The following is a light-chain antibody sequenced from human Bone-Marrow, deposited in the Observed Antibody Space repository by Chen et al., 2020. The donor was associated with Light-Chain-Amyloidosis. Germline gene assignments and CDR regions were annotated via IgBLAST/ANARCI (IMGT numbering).Light chain of an antibody. CDR3: QVWDRSSDRPV. CDR2: DDS. V-gene: IGLV3-21*02. Sequence: YLLTHPSSVSVAPAQTATLACGGNNIGATSVPWFQQTPGQAPLLVVYDDSDRPSGIPERLSGSNSGNTATLTISRVEAGDEADYYCQVWDRSSDRPVFGGGTKLTVL. CDR1: NIGATS. J-gene: IGLJ3*02.